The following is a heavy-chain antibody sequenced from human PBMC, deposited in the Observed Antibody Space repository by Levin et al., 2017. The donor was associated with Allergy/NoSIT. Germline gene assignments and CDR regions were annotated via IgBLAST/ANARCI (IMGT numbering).Heavy chain of an antibody. CDR1: GFSFSGYW. Sequence: GGSLRLSCAASGFSFSGYWMSWVRQAPGKGLEWVANIKQDGSEEYYVDSVKGRFTISRDNARNSLSLQMNSLRAEDTAVYYCARDRVDYDILTGYSYYFDYWGLGTLVTVSS. CDR2: IKQDGSEE. CDR3: ARDRVDYDILTGYSYYFDY. V-gene: IGHV3-7*01. J-gene: IGHJ4*02. D-gene: IGHD3-9*01.